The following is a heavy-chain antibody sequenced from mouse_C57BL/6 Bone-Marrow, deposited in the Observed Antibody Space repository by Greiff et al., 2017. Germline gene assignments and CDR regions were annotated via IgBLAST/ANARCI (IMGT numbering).Heavy chain of an antibody. CDR3: ASEGYAHEAFAY. Sequence: QVQLQQSGPGLVAPSQSLSITCTVSGFSLTSYGVDWVRQSPGKGLEWLGVIWGVGSTNYNSALKSRLSISKDNSKSQVFLKMNSLQTDDTAMYDWASEGYAHEAFAYWGQGTLVTVSA. CDR2: IWGVGST. V-gene: IGHV2-6*01. CDR1: GFSLTSYG. D-gene: IGHD3-1*01. J-gene: IGHJ3*01.